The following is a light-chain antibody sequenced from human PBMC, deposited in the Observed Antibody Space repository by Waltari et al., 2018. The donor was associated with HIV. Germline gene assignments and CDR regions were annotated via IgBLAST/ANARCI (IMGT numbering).Light chain of an antibody. Sequence: NFMLTQPHSVSGSPGKTVTISCTRSSGSIAGNSVQWYRQRPGSSPTTVIYEDNQRPSGVPDRFSGSIDGSSNSASLTISGLKTEDEADYYCQSYDNNNWVFGGGTKLTVL. CDR2: EDN. V-gene: IGLV6-57*01. CDR1: SGSIAGNS. CDR3: QSYDNNNWV. J-gene: IGLJ3*02.